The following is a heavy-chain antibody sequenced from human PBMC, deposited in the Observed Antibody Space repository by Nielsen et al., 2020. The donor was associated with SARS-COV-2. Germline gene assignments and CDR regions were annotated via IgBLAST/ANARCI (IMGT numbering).Heavy chain of an antibody. V-gene: IGHV3-48*01. CDR1: EFTFTGYG. CDR2: ISSSGGTI. Sequence: GESLKISCAASEFTFTGYGMNWVRQAPGKGLEWVSYISSSGGTIYYSDSVKGRFTISRDNAKNSLCLQMNSLRAEDTAVYYCARETEGSGGYCSGGGCYSVRWFDPWGQGTLVTVSS. CDR3: ARETEGSGGYCSGGGCYSVRWFDP. J-gene: IGHJ5*02. D-gene: IGHD2-15*01.